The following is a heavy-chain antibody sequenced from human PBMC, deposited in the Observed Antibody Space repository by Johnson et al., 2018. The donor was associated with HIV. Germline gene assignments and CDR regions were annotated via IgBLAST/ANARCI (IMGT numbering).Heavy chain of an antibody. J-gene: IGHJ3*01. Sequence: QMQLVESGGGVVRHGGSLRLSCAASGFTFSDYYMSWIRQAPGKGLEWVSYISSSGSTINYADSVRGRFTIYRDNAKYKVDLQMNSLRVEDTVVYYCAKVDCGGDTCAGYDPFDLWGQGTLVTVSS. D-gene: IGHD2-21*01. CDR3: AKVDCGGDTCAGYDPFDL. CDR1: GFTFSDYY. CDR2: ISSSGSTI. V-gene: IGHV3-11*04.